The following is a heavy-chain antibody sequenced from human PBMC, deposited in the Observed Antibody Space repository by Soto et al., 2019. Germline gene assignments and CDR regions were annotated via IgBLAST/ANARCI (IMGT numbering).Heavy chain of an antibody. CDR3: ARSSPGWNYVVDY. CDR1: GGTFSSYA. J-gene: IGHJ4*02. V-gene: IGHV1-69*06. D-gene: IGHD1-7*01. Sequence: SVKVSCKASGGTFSSYAISWVRQAPGQGLEWMGGIIPIFGTANYAQKFQGRVTITADKSTSTAYMELSSLRSEDTAVYYCARSSPGWNYVVDYWGQGTLVTVSS. CDR2: IIPIFGTA.